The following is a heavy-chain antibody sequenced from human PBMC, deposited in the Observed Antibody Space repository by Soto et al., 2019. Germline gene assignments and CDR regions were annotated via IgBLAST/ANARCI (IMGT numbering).Heavy chain of an antibody. CDR3: AKKPHYYDSSGYYHMLDY. V-gene: IGHV3-23*01. CDR1: GFTFSSYA. D-gene: IGHD3-22*01. Sequence: PGGSLRLSCAASGFTFSSYAMSWVRQAPGKGLEWVSAISGSGGSTYYADSVKGRFTISRDNSKNTLYLQMNSLRAEDTAVYYCAKKPHYYDSSGYYHMLDYWGQGTLVTVSS. J-gene: IGHJ4*02. CDR2: ISGSGGST.